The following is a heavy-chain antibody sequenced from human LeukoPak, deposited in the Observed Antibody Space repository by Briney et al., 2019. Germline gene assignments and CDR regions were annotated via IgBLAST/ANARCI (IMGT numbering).Heavy chain of an antibody. J-gene: IGHJ3*02. CDR3: ARDPRPYYYDSSGYFDI. D-gene: IGHD3-22*01. V-gene: IGHV1-18*01. Sequence: ASVKVSCTASGYTFTSYGISWVRQAPGQGLEWVGWISAYNGNTNYAQTLKGRVTMTTDTSTSTAYMELRSLRSDDTAVYYCARDPRPYYYDSSGYFDIWGQGTMVTVSS. CDR1: GYTFTSYG. CDR2: ISAYNGNT.